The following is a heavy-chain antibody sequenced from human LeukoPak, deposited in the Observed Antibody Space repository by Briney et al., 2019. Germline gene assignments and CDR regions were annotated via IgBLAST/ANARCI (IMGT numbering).Heavy chain of an antibody. CDR3: ARLPQSFAGASPFDF. D-gene: IGHD3-16*01. Sequence: GGSLRLSCAASGFTFSDYAMTWVRQAPGKGLEWVSSISGSSSFIYYTYSVQGRFTVSRDNAENSLFLQMDSLKAEDTAVYYCARLPQSFAGASPFDFWGQGTLVTVSS. V-gene: IGHV3-21*01. J-gene: IGHJ4*02. CDR1: GFTFSDYA. CDR2: ISGSSSFI.